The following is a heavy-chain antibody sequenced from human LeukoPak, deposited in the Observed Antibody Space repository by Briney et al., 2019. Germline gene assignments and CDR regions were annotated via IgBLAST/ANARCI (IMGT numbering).Heavy chain of an antibody. CDR3: ARDHNYAFDN. V-gene: IGHV3-48*01. Sequence: GGSLRLSCAASGFTFSDYSMNWVRQAPGKGLEWISWVGIDSGNTKYADSVMGRFTISGEKAKNSLYLQMSSLRVEDTAVYYCARDHNYAFDNWGQGTLVTVSS. CDR2: VGIDSGNT. CDR1: GFTFSDYS. D-gene: IGHD1-1*01. J-gene: IGHJ4*02.